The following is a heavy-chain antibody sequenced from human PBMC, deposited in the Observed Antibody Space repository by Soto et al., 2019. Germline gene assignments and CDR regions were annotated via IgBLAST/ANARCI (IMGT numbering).Heavy chain of an antibody. CDR2: ISYDRT. V-gene: IGHV3-30*04. CDR3: AKDISIVRARNDY. Sequence: GGALRNPYTASGLTFSSYAMHRVRQAPGKGLEWVAVISYDRTDYADSVKGRFTISRDNSKNTVYVQMNSLRAEDTAVYYCAKDISIVRARNDYWGQGTLVTVSS. J-gene: IGHJ4*02. CDR1: GLTFSSYA. D-gene: IGHD2-2*01.